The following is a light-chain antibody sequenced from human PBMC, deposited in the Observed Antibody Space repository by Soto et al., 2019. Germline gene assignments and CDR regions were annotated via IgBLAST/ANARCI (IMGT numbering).Light chain of an antibody. J-gene: IGKJ5*01. CDR3: QHLDSYPIT. V-gene: IGKV1-9*01. CDR1: QGISNY. CDR2: AAS. Sequence: DIQLTQSPSFLSASVGDRVTITCRASQGISNYVLWYQQKPGKAPKLLIYAASTLQSGVASRFSGSGSGTEFTLTISSLQPEDFAIYYYQHLDSYPITFGQGTRLEIK.